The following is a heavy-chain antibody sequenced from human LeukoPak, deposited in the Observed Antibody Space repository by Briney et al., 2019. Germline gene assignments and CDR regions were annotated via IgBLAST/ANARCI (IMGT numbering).Heavy chain of an antibody. Sequence: GGSLRLSCAASGFTVSSNYMSWVRQAPGKGLEWVSVIYSGGSTYYADSVKGRFTISRDNSKNTLYLQMNSLRAEDTAVYYCARDGRDASRNYWGQGTLVTVSS. CDR1: GFTVSSNY. V-gene: IGHV3-53*01. D-gene: IGHD2-2*01. CDR2: IYSGGST. CDR3: ARDGRDASRNY. J-gene: IGHJ4*02.